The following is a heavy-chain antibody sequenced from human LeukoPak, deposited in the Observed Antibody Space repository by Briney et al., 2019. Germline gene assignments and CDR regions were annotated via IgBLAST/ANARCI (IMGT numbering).Heavy chain of an antibody. Sequence: GGSLRLCCAASGFTFNNYWMSWVRQAPGKGLEWVANIKQDRSEKYYVDSVKGRFTISRDNAKNSLYLQMNSLRAEDTAVYYCTRDEYGKTGHWGQGALVTVSS. CDR3: TRDEYGKTGH. V-gene: IGHV3-7*01. CDR1: GFTFNNYW. CDR2: IKQDRSEK. D-gene: IGHD4-17*01. J-gene: IGHJ4*02.